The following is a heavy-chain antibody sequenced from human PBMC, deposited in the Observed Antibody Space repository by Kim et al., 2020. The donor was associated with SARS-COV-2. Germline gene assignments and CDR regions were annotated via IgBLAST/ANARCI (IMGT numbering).Heavy chain of an antibody. J-gene: IGHJ6*02. V-gene: IGHV3-21*01. D-gene: IGHD1-26*01. CDR1: GFTFSSYS. CDR2: ISSSSSYI. Sequence: GGSLRLSCAASGFTFSSYSMNWVRQAPGKGLEWVSSISSSSSYIYYADSVKGRFTISRDNAKNSLYLQMNSLRAEDTAVYYCARAGIVGATPDYYYYYGMDVWGQGTTVTVSS. CDR3: ARAGIVGATPDYYYYYGMDV.